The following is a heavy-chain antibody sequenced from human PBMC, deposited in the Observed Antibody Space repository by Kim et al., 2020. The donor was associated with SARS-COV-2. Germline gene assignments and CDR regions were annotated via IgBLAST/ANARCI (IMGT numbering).Heavy chain of an antibody. Sequence: GGSLRLSCAASGFTFSSYAMSWVRQAPGKGLEWVSAISGSGRSTYYADSVQGRFPITRDNSKNTLYLQMNSMRAEDTAVYYCAKGPLGSELDCWGQGTLVSVSS. CDR3: AKGPLGSELDC. D-gene: IGHD3-10*01. CDR2: ISGSGRST. CDR1: GFTFSSYA. V-gene: IGHV3-23*01. J-gene: IGHJ4*02.